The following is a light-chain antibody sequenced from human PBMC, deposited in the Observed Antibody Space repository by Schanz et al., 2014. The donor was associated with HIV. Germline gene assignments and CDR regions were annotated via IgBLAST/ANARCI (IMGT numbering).Light chain of an antibody. CDR1: QTISRY. Sequence: EIVLTQSPGTLSLSPGERATLSCKASQTISRYLAWYQQKPGQAPRLLIYGTSSRATGIPDRFSGTGSGTDFTLTISRLEPEDFAVYYCQQYDSSPLTFGPGTKVDIK. J-gene: IGKJ3*01. CDR3: QQYDSSPLT. V-gene: IGKV3-20*01. CDR2: GTS.